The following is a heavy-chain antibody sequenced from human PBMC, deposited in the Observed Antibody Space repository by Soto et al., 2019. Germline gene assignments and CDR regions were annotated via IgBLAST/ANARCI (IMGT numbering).Heavy chain of an antibody. J-gene: IGHJ5*02. Sequence: GGSLRLSCAASGFTFSTYAMSWVRQAPGKGLEWVSGVSGSGGSTYYAESVQGRFTISRDNSKNTVSLQMKNLTAEDTAVYHCALLQDGDALTWLFDPWAQGTLDTVSS. CDR1: GFTFSTYA. V-gene: IGHV3-23*01. CDR2: VSGSGGST. CDR3: ALLQDGDALTWLFDP. D-gene: IGHD4-17*01.